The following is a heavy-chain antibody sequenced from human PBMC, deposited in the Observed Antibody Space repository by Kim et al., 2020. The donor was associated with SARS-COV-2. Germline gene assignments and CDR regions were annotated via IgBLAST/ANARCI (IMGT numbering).Heavy chain of an antibody. Sequence: KGRVTISVDTSKNQFSLKLSSVTAADTAVYYCARMSSHYYGSGSYFFGYWGQGTLVTVSS. CDR3: ARMSSHYYGSGSYFFGY. D-gene: IGHD3-10*01. J-gene: IGHJ4*02. V-gene: IGHV4-34*01.